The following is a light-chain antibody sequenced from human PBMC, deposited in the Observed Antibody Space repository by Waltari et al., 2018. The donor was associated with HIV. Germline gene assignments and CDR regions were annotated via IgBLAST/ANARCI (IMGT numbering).Light chain of an antibody. Sequence: QSVLTQPPAVSAAPGQTVTISCSGSRSNITTNSVSWFHQLPGTAPKLLLYDNNRRSAGIPDRFSGSKAGTSATLAIAGLQTGDEADYYCGTWDTSLSAGVFGGGTKVTVL. CDR2: DNN. J-gene: IGLJ2*01. CDR3: GTWDTSLSAGV. CDR1: RSNITTNS. V-gene: IGLV1-51*01.